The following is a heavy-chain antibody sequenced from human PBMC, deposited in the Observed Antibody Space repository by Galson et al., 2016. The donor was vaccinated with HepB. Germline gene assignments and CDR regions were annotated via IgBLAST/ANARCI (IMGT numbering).Heavy chain of an antibody. V-gene: IGHV1-18*01. CDR3: ARVYPGVTFDF. CDR2: ISAYNGNT. D-gene: IGHD2-8*01. Sequence: SVKVSCKASGYTFSSYEISWVRQAPGQGLEWMGWISAYNGNTNYPQKLQGRVTMTTDASTSTAYMELRSLTSDDTAVYYCARVYPGVTFDFWGQGTIVTVSS. CDR1: GYTFSSYE. J-gene: IGHJ3*01.